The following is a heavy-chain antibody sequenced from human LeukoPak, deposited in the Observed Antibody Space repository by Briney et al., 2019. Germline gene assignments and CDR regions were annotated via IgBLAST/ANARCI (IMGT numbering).Heavy chain of an antibody. V-gene: IGHV4-59*01. J-gene: IGHJ6*02. CDR2: IYYRGSS. CDR3: ARAGRPDQLQNYYFYGMDV. CDR1: GGSISSYY. D-gene: IGHD2-2*01. Sequence: SETLSLTCTVSGGSISSYYWSWIRQPPGKGLEWIGYIYYRGSSNYNPSLKSRVTISVDTSKNQFPLKLTSVTAADTAVYYCARAGRPDQLQNYYFYGMDVWGQGTLVTVSS.